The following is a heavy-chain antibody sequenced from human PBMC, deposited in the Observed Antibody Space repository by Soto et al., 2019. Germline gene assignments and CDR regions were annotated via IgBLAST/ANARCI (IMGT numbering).Heavy chain of an antibody. Sequence: PGGSLRLSCAASGFTFSSFAMSWVRQTPGKGLVWVSAISGSGDTTYYADSVKGRFTISRDNSKNTLSLQMNSLSVDDTAVYYCAKDHFGSGTYYSLIGSCGQGTLVTVSS. J-gene: IGHJ4*02. CDR1: GFTFSSFA. V-gene: IGHV3-23*01. CDR3: AKDHFGSGTYYSLIGS. D-gene: IGHD3-10*01. CDR2: ISGSGDTT.